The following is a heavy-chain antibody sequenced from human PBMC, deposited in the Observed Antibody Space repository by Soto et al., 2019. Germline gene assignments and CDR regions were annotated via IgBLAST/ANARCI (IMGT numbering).Heavy chain of an antibody. D-gene: IGHD3-22*01. Sequence: SETLSLTCTVSGGSISSGGYYWSWIRQHPGKGLEWIGYIYYSGSTYYNPSLKSRVTISVDTSKNQFSLKLSSVTAADTAVYYCARGYYDSSGYGHAAFDIWGQGTMVTVS. CDR1: GGSISSGGYY. J-gene: IGHJ3*02. V-gene: IGHV4-31*03. CDR2: IYYSGST. CDR3: ARGYYDSSGYGHAAFDI.